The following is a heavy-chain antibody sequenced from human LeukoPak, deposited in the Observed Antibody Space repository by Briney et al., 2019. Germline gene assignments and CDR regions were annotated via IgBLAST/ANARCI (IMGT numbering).Heavy chain of an antibody. J-gene: IGHJ4*02. CDR1: GYSISSGYY. V-gene: IGHV4-38-2*01. Sequence: SETLSLTCPVSGYSISSGYYWGWIRHPAGSGVGWSGSSYHSGSTDYNPSLKSRVTISVDTSKNQFTLKLSSATAADTAVYYWATHRDQGKEVVVAATGETDYWGQGTLATVSS. CDR2: SYHSGST. CDR3: ATHRDQGKEVVVAATGETDY. D-gene: IGHD2-15*01.